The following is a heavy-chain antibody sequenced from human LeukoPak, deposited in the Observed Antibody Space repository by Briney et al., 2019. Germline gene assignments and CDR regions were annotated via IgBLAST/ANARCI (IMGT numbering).Heavy chain of an antibody. CDR3: ARDVESIAVAGYFDY. CDR2: IWYDGSYK. D-gene: IGHD6-19*01. CDR1: GFTFSTYG. V-gene: IGHV3-33*01. Sequence: PGGSLRLSCAASGFTFSTYGIHCVRQAPGKGLEWVAVIWYDGSYKYYADSVKGRFTISRDNSKNTLYLQMNTLRAEDTAVYYCARDVESIAVAGYFDYWGQGTLVTVSS. J-gene: IGHJ4*02.